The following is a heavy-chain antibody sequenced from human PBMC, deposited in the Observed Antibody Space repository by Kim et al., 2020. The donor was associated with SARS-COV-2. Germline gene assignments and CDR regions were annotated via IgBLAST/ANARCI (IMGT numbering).Heavy chain of an antibody. CDR2: ISGSGGST. J-gene: IGHJ4*02. V-gene: IGHV3-23*01. D-gene: IGHD3-10*01. Sequence: GGSLRLSCAASGFTFSSYAMSWVRQAPGKGLEWVSAISGSGGSTYYADSVKGRFTISRDNSKNTLYLQMNSLRAEDTAVYYCAKDFGVTMVRGAHRAPDYWGQGTLVTVSS. CDR1: GFTFSSYA. CDR3: AKDFGVTMVRGAHRAPDY.